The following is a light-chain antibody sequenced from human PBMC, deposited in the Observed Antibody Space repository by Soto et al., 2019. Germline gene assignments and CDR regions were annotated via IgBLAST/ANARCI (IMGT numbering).Light chain of an antibody. Sequence: QSALTQSASVSGSPGQSITISCTGTSSDVGSYNLVSWYQQHPGNAPKLMIYEVTKRPSGVSNRFSGSKSGNTASLTISGLQADDEADYHCCSYAGNSTPVFGGGTQLTVL. CDR2: EVT. V-gene: IGLV2-23*02. J-gene: IGLJ2*01. CDR1: SSDVGSYNL. CDR3: CSYAGNSTPV.